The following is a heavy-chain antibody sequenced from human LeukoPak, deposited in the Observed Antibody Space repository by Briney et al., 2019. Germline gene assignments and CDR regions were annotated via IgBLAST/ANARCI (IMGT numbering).Heavy chain of an antibody. CDR3: ARGSYDFWSGYIRWGAYYFDY. J-gene: IGHJ4*02. D-gene: IGHD3-3*01. CDR1: GGSFSGYY. Sequence: PSETLSLTCAVYGGSFSGYYWSWIRQPPGKGLEWIGEINHSGSTNYNPSLKSRVTMSVDTSKNQFSLKLSSVTAADTAVYYCARGSYDFWSGYIRWGAYYFDYWGQGTLVTVSS. CDR2: INHSGST. V-gene: IGHV4-34*01.